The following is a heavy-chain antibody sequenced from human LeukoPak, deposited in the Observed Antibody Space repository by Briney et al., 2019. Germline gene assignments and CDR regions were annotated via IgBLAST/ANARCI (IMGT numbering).Heavy chain of an antibody. J-gene: IGHJ4*02. CDR3: AGLVGRYSSGLYYYYFDY. V-gene: IGHV4-4*02. D-gene: IGHD3-22*01. CDR2: MYLSGTT. CDR1: GDSINSLDL. Sequence: SETLSLTCTVSGDSINSLDLWSWVRQPPGKGLEWIGEMYLSGTTHSNPSVKSRVTISIDKSENQFFLNLSSVTAADTAVYYCAGLVGRYSSGLYYYYFDYWGQGTLVTVSS.